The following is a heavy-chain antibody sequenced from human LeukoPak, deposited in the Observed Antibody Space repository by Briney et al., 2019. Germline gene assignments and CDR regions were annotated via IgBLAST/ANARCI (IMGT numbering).Heavy chain of an antibody. V-gene: IGHV3-23*01. CDR1: GFTFRNSA. Sequence: GGSLGLSCAASGFTFRNSAMSWVRQAPGKGLEWVSTFSGDADGTYYADSVKGLFTISRDNSKKTLYLQLNSLRAEDAAVYYCAKEFESFHLRGFIAWGQGTLVTVSS. CDR2: FSGDADGT. D-gene: IGHD3-10*01. J-gene: IGHJ5*02. CDR3: AKEFESFHLRGFIA.